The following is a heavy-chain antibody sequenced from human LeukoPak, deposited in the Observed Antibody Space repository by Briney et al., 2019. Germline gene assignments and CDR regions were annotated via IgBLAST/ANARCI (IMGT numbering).Heavy chain of an antibody. D-gene: IGHD6-13*01. V-gene: IGHV4-39*07. J-gene: IGHJ6*03. CDR3: ARVYSSSWRHYYYYYMDV. Sequence: SETLSLTCTVSGGSISSSSYYWGWIRQPPGKGLEWIGSIYHSGSTYYNPSLKSRVTISVDTSKNQFSLKLSSVTAADTAVYYCARVYSSSWRHYYYYYMDVWGKGTTVTVSS. CDR1: GGSISSSSYY. CDR2: IYHSGST.